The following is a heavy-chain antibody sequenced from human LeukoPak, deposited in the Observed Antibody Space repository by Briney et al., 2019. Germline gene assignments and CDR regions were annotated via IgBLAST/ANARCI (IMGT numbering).Heavy chain of an antibody. CDR3: ARANTNNDAFDI. CDR1: GGSISSYY. J-gene: IGHJ3*02. D-gene: IGHD3-16*01. V-gene: IGHV4-59*01. CDR2: IYYSGST. Sequence: SETLSLTCSVSGGSISSYYWSWIRQPPGKGLEWIGNIYYSGSTNDNPSLKTRVTISVDTSKNQFSLPLSSVTAADTAVYYCARANTNNDAFDIWGRGTLVTVSS.